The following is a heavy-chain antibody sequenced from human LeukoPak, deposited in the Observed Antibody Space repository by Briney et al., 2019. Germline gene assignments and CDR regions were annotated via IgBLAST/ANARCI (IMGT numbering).Heavy chain of an antibody. D-gene: IGHD3-22*01. J-gene: IGHJ4*02. CDR1: GGSISSYY. CDR3: ARAHDYYYDSSGYLDY. CDR2: IYHSGST. Sequence: SETLSLTCTVSGGSISSYYWSWVRQPPGMGLEWIGEIYHSGSTNYNPSLKNRVTISVDKSKNQFSLKLSSVTAADTAVYYCARAHDYYYDSSGYLDYWGQGTLVTVSS. V-gene: IGHV4-4*02.